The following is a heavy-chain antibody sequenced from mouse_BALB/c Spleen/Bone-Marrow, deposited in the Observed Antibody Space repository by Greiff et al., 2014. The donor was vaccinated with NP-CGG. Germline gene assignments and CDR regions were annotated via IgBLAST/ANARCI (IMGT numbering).Heavy chain of an antibody. CDR2: INPYNDGT. J-gene: IGHJ2*01. CDR3: ARSEYFGSSYDY. D-gene: IGHD1-1*01. CDR1: GYTFTSYV. Sequence: VQLKESGPKLVKPGASVKMSCKASGYTFTSYVMHWMKQKPGQGLEWIGYINPYNDGTKYNETFKGKATLTSDKSSSTAYMDLSSLTSEDSAVYFCARSEYFGSSYDYWGQGTTLTVSS. V-gene: IGHV1-14*01.